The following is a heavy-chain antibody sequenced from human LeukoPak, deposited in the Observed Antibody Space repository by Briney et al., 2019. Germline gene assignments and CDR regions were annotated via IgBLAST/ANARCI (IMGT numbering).Heavy chain of an antibody. Sequence: GGSLRLSCAASGFTFSNAWMNWVRQAPGKGLEWVGRIKSKTDGGTTDYAAPAKGRFTISRDDSKNTVYLQMNSLKNEDTAVYYCITDRNYYDSSGYHYIDYWGQGTLVTVSS. D-gene: IGHD3-22*01. CDR1: GFTFSNAW. J-gene: IGHJ4*02. CDR3: ITDRNYYDSSGYHYIDY. CDR2: IKSKTDGGTT. V-gene: IGHV3-15*01.